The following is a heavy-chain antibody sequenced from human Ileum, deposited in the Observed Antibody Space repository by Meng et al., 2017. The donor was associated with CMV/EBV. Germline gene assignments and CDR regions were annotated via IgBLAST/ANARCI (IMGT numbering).Heavy chain of an antibody. D-gene: IGHD3-3*01. CDR2: IYDGETT. V-gene: IGHV3-53*01. CDR1: GFIVSSNH. CDR3: GTVPFWGGSTDTF. Sequence: GGSLRLSCETSGFIVSSNHMTWVRQAPGEGLEWVSVIYDGETTSYADSVKGRFSISRDKSKNTLYLQMNSLRVDDTAVYYCGTVPFWGGSTDTFWGQGTLVTVSS. J-gene: IGHJ4*02.